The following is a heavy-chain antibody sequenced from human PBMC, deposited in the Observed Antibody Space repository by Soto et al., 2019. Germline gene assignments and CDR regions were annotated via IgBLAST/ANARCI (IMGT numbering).Heavy chain of an antibody. CDR1: GGAFSSYA. CDR3: ATDQYTRTLGAFDI. V-gene: IGHV1-69*01. J-gene: IGHJ3*02. CDR2: IIPIFGTA. D-gene: IGHD2-2*02. Sequence: SVKVSCNASGGAFSSYAIIWGRRAPGQGLEWMGGIIPIFGTANYAQKFQGRVTITADESTSTAYMELSSLRSEDTAVYYCATDQYTRTLGAFDIWGQGTMVTVSS.